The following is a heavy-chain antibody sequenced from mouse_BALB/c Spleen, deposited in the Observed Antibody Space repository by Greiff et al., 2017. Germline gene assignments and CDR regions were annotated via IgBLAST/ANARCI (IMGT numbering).Heavy chain of an antibody. CDR3: ARVFITTAGFAY. D-gene: IGHD1-2*01. CDR2: ISSGGST. J-gene: IGHJ3*01. Sequence: EVQLVESGGGLVKPGGSLKLSCAASGFTFSSYAMSWVRQTPEKRLEWVASISSGGSTYYPDSVKGRFTISRDNARNILYLQMSSLRSEDTAMYYCARVFITTAGFAYWGQGTLVTVSA. CDR1: GFTFSSYA. V-gene: IGHV5-6-5*01.